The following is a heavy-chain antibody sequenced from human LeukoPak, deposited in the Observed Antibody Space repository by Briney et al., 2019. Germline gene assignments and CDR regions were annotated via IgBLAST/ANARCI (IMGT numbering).Heavy chain of an antibody. V-gene: IGHV4-59*01. CDR3: ASTVTPYYFDY. CDR2: IYYSGST. J-gene: IGHJ4*02. CDR1: GGSISSYY. D-gene: IGHD4-11*01. Sequence: SETLSPTCTVSGGSISSYYWSWIRQPPGKGLEWIGYIYYSGSTNYNPSLKSRVTISVDTSKNQFSLKLSSVTAADTAVYYCASTVTPYYFDYWGQGTLVTVSS.